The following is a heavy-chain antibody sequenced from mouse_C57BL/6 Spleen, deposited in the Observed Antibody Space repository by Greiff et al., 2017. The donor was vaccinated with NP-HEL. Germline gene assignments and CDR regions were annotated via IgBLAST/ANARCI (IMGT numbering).Heavy chain of an antibody. CDR3: ARGGSYYGSSQAWFAY. D-gene: IGHD1-1*01. CDR1: GYTFTGYW. CDR2: ILPGSGST. J-gene: IGHJ3*01. Sequence: QVQLQQSGAELMKPGASVKLSCKATGYTFTGYWIEWVKQRPGHGLEWIGEILPGSGSTNYNEKFKGKATFTADTSSNTAYMQLSSLTTEDSAIYYCARGGSYYGSSQAWFAYWGQGTLVTVSA. V-gene: IGHV1-9*01.